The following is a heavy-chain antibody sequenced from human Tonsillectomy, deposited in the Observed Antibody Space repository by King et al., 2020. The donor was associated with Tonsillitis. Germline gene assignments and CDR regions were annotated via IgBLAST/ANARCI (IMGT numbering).Heavy chain of an antibody. CDR3: TTYDYGGNYYYYGMDV. Sequence: VQLVESGGGLVKPGGSLRLSCAASGFTFSNAWMSWVRQAPGKGLEWVGRIKSKTDGGTTDYAAPVKGRITISRDDSKNTLYQQMNSLKTEDTAVYYCTTYDYGGNYYYYGMDVWGQGTTVTVSS. D-gene: IGHD4-23*01. CDR1: GFTFSNAW. CDR2: IKSKTDGGTT. J-gene: IGHJ6*02. V-gene: IGHV3-15*01.